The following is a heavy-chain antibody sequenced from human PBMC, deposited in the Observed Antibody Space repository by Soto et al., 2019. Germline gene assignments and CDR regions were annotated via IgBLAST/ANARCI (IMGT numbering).Heavy chain of an antibody. D-gene: IGHD6-19*01. Sequence: EVQLVESGGVVVQPGGSLRLSCAVSGFTFDDYTMHWVRQAPGKGLEWLSLISWDGGSTYYADSVKGRFTISRDNSKNSLFLQMNSRRAEDTALYYGAKDIAGSGGSSLDYWGQGTLVTVSS. CDR1: GFTFDDYT. CDR3: AKDIAGSGGSSLDY. V-gene: IGHV3-43*01. J-gene: IGHJ4*02. CDR2: ISWDGGST.